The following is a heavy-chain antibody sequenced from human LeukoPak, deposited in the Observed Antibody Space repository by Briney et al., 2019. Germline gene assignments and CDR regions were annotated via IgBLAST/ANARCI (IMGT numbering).Heavy chain of an antibody. CDR3: AERSSYYYYYMDV. J-gene: IGHJ6*03. CDR1: GFTFSSYG. CDR2: IRYDGSDE. Sequence: GGSLRLSCAASGFTFSSYGMFWVRQAPGKGLEWVAFIRYDGSDEYYADSVKGRFTISRDNSKNTLYLQMNSLRAEDTAVYYCAERSSYYYYYMDVWGKGTTVTVSS. V-gene: IGHV3-30*02.